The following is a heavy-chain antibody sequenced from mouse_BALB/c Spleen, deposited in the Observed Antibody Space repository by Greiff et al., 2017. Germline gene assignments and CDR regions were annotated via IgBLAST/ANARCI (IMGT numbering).Heavy chain of an antibody. CDR3: AREGYYGSRGGFAY. CDR1: GFSLTSYG. Sequence: VNVVESGPGLVQPSQSLSITCTVSGFSLTSYGVHWVRQSPGKGLEWLGVIWAGGSTNYNSALMSRLSISKDNSKSQVFLKMNSLQTDDTAMYYCAREGYYGSRGGFAYWGQGTLVTVSA. J-gene: IGHJ3*01. V-gene: IGHV2-9*02. D-gene: IGHD1-1*01. CDR2: IWAGGST.